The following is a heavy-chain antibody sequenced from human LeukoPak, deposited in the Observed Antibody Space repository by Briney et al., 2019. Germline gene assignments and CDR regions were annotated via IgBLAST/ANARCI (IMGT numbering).Heavy chain of an antibody. V-gene: IGHV3-33*01. Sequence: GRFLRLSCAASGFTFSSYGMHWVRQAPGKGLEWVAVIWYDGSNKYYADSVKGRFTISRDNSKNTLYLQMNSLRAEDTAVYYCARSPVFTASSYFQHWGQGTLVTVSS. CDR3: ARSPVFTASSYFQH. D-gene: IGHD2-21*02. J-gene: IGHJ1*01. CDR1: GFTFSSYG. CDR2: IWYDGSNK.